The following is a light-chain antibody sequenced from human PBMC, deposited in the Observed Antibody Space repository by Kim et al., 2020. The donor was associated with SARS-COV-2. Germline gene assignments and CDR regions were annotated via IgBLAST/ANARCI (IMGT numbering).Light chain of an antibody. V-gene: IGLV1-44*01. CDR1: STTIGSNL. CDR2: NNN. CDR3: ASWDDSLNGPV. Sequence: GHRFTISCSGTSTTIGSNLVNGYQQIPGTAPKLLIYNNNQRPSGVPDRFSGSKSGTSASLAVSGLQSEDEADYHCASWDDSLNGPVFGGGTQLTVL. J-gene: IGLJ2*01.